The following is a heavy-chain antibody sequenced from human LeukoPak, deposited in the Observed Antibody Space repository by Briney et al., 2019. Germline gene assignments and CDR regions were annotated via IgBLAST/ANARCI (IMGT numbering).Heavy chain of an antibody. CDR3: ARDLSEGAPKLRAFDI. D-gene: IGHD1-26*01. V-gene: IGHV1-46*01. CDR1: GYSFTSYY. J-gene: IGHJ3*02. CDR2: INPSGGST. Sequence: ASVKVSCKASGYSFTSYYMHWVRQAPGQGLEWMGIINPSGGSTTYAQKFQGRVTITADKSTSTAYMELSSLRSEDTAVYYCARDLSEGAPKLRAFDIWGQGTMVTVSS.